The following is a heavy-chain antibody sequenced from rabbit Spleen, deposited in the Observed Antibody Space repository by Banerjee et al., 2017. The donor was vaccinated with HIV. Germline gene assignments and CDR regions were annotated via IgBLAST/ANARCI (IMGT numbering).Heavy chain of an antibody. D-gene: IGHD1-1*01. V-gene: IGHV1S40*01. CDR3: ARDTSSSFSSYGMDL. Sequence: SLAESGGDLVKPGASLTLTCTASGVSFSANSYMCWVRQAPGKGLEWIACIDTGSSSFTYFAHWAKGRFTNSKASSTTVTLQMTSLTAADTATYFCARDTSSSFSSYGMDLWGPGTLVTVS. CDR2: IDTGSSSFT. J-gene: IGHJ6*01. CDR1: GVSFSANSY.